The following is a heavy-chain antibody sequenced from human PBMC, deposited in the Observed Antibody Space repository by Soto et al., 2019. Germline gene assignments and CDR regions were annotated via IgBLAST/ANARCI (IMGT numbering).Heavy chain of an antibody. CDR2: IYYSGST. V-gene: IGHV4-59*08. CDR1: GGSISSFY. D-gene: IGHD6-13*01. Sequence: PSETLSLTCTVSGGSISSFYWSWIRQPPGKGLEWIGYIYYSGSTNYNPSLKRRVTISVDTSKNQFSLKLSSVTAADTAVYYCARIGTGSSSWNSLRYGFDVWGQGNMVT. J-gene: IGHJ3*01. CDR3: ARIGTGSSSWNSLRYGFDV.